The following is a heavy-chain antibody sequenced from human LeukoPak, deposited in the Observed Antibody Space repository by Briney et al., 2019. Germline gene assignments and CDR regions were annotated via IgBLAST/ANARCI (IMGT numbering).Heavy chain of an antibody. CDR3: ARVRGNWNYLTDY. D-gene: IGHD1-7*01. J-gene: IGHJ4*02. CDR2: ISSSGSTI. V-gene: IGHV3-11*04. Sequence: GGSLRLSCAASGFTFSDYYTSWIRQAPGKGLEWVSYISSSGSTIYYADSVKGRFTISRDNAKNSLYLQMNSLRAEDTAVYYCARVRGNWNYLTDYWGQGTLVTVSS. CDR1: GFTFSDYY.